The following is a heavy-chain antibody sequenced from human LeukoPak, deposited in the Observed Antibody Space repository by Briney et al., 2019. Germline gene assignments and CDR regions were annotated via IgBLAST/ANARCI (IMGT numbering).Heavy chain of an antibody. CDR1: GFTFSSYG. J-gene: IGHJ4*02. D-gene: IGHD4-17*01. V-gene: IGHV3-30*02. CDR2: IRYDGSNK. Sequence: PGGSLRLSCAASGFTFSSYGMHWVRQAPGKGLEWVAFIRYDGSNKYYADSVKGRFTISRDNSKNTLYLQMNSLRAEDTVVYYCARASEDYGDSYFDYWGQGTLVTVSS. CDR3: ARASEDYGDSYFDY.